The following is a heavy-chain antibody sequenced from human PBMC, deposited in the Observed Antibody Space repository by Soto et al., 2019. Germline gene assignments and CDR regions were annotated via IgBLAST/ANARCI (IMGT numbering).Heavy chain of an antibody. D-gene: IGHD3-22*01. CDR1: GVTFNRYX. CDR2: ISYDGNNK. Sequence: PRLAFGAAGVTFNRYXLHCVRQAPGKGLAWVAVISYDGNNKYYSDPVKGRFNISTDNSKNTLYLQMNSLRAEETAVYHCARVLDYYDSSGFAYWAQASLVTVSS. V-gene: IGHV3-30-3*01. J-gene: IGHJ4*02. CDR3: ARVLDYYDSSGFAY.